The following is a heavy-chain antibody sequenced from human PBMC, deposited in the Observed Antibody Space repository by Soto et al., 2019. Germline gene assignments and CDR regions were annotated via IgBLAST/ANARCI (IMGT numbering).Heavy chain of an antibody. CDR1: GFTFSRYG. V-gene: IGHV3-30*18. Sequence: QVQLVESGGGVVQPGGSLRLSCAASGFTFSRYGMHWVRQAPGKGLEWVVVMSYDGNNKYYSDSVKDRFTVSIDNSKNTQYLHMNSLKVEETAVYFCAKGFLTGGYCANGVCYHFDYWGQGTRVTVSS. D-gene: IGHD2-8*01. J-gene: IGHJ4*02. CDR3: AKGFLTGGYCANGVCYHFDY. CDR2: MSYDGNNK.